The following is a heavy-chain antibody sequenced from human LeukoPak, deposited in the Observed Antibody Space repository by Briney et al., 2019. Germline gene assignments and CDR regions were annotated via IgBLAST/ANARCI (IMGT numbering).Heavy chain of an antibody. J-gene: IGHJ4*02. V-gene: IGHV1-69*05. CDR3: ARGYEYRPKRYYFDY. D-gene: IGHD3-16*01. Sequence: SVKVSCKASGGTFSSFAISWVRQAPGQGLEWMGGIIPIFGTANYAQKFQGRVTITTDESTSTAYMELSSLRSEDTAVYYCARGYEYRPKRYYFDYWGQGTLVTVSS. CDR1: GGTFSSFA. CDR2: IIPIFGTA.